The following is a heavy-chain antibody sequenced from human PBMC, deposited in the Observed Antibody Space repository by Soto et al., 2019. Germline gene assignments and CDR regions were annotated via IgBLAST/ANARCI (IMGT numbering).Heavy chain of an antibody. CDR2: IRGNGDPP. V-gene: IGHV3-64D*06. CDR3: VKSRGGNNFDFFD. Sequence: GSLRLSCSASGFTFSSYAMHWVRQAPGKGLEYVSGIRGNGDPPFYADSVKGRFTISRDNSKNTLYLQMSSLSADDTAVYYCVKSRGGNNFDFFDWGQGTLITGSS. D-gene: IGHD5-12*01. CDR1: GFTFSSYA. J-gene: IGHJ4*02.